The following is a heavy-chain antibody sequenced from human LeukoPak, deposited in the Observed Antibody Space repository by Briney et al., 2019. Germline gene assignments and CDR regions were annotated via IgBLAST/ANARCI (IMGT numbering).Heavy chain of an antibody. V-gene: IGHV4-59*12. CDR3: ASGYYDAEYFQH. J-gene: IGHJ1*01. Sequence: PSETLSLTCTVSGVSISSYYWSWIRQPPGKGLEWIGYIYHSGSTYYNPSLKSRVTISVDRSKNQFSLKLSSVTAADTAVYYCASGYYDAEYFQHWGQGTLVTVSS. D-gene: IGHD3-22*01. CDR1: GVSISSYY. CDR2: IYHSGST.